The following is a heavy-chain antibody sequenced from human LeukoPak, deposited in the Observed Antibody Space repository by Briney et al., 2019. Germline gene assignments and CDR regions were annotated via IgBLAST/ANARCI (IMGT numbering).Heavy chain of an antibody. CDR3: ARVDHYDFWSGYWYYFDY. J-gene: IGHJ4*02. D-gene: IGHD3-3*01. Sequence: SETLSLTCTVSGYSISSGYYWGRIRQPPGKGLEWIGSIYHSGSTYYNPSLKSRVTISVDTSKNQFSLKLSSVTAADTAVYYCARVDHYDFWSGYWYYFDYWGQGTLVTVSS. CDR1: GYSISSGYY. CDR2: IYHSGST. V-gene: IGHV4-38-2*02.